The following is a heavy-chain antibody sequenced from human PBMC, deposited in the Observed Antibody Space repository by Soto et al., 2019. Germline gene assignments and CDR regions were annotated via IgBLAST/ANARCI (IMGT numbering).Heavy chain of an antibody. CDR1: GFTFRSYW. Sequence: EGQLVESGGGLVQPGGYLRLSCQVSGFTFRSYWMTWVRRAPGKGLEWVANINLDGSEKYYVDAVKGRFTISRDNAKNSLHLELRDLRDNDTAVYYCARGAMAGNEVPGDWGQGTLVTVSS. CDR3: ARGAMAGNEVPGD. CDR2: INLDGSEK. J-gene: IGHJ1*01. D-gene: IGHD1-1*01. V-gene: IGHV3-7*05.